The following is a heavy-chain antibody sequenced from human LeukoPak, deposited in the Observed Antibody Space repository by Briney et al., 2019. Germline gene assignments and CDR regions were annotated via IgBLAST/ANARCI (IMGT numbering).Heavy chain of an antibody. CDR3: AKDRRSSGWYRLDY. CDR2: ISGDGGST. J-gene: IGHJ4*02. CDR1: GFASDDYA. D-gene: IGHD6-19*01. V-gene: IGHV3-43*02. Sequence: PGGSLRLSCTASGFASDDYAMHWVRQAPGKGLEWVSLISGDGGSTYYADSVKGRFTISRDNSKNSLYLQMNSLRTEDTALYYCAKDRRSSGWYRLDYWGQGTLVTVSS.